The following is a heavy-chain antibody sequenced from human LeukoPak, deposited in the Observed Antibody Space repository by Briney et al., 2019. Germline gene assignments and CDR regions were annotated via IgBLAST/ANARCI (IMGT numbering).Heavy chain of an antibody. CDR1: GFTFSDYA. D-gene: IGHD4-17*01. V-gene: IGHV3-64D*09. CDR2: ISSNGGNT. CDR3: AKVYGDYTNDAFDI. J-gene: IGHJ3*02. Sequence: GGSLRLSCSGSGFTFSDYAMHWVRQAPGKGLQYVSGISSNGGNTYYADSVKGRFTISRDNSKNTLCLQMSSLRAEDTAVYYCAKVYGDYTNDAFDIWGQGTTVSVSS.